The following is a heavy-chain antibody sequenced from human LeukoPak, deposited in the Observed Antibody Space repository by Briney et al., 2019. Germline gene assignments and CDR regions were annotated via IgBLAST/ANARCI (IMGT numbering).Heavy chain of an antibody. D-gene: IGHD6-6*01. V-gene: IGHV3-11*01. CDR2: ISSSGSTI. J-gene: IGHJ6*02. CDR1: GFTFSDYY. CDR3: ASAGSSYYYYGMDV. Sequence: GGSLRLSCAASGFTFSDYYMSWIRQAPGKGLEWVSYISSSGSTIYYADSVKGRFTISRDNAKNSLYLQMNSLRAEDTAVYYCASAGSSYYYYGMDVWGQGTTVTVSS.